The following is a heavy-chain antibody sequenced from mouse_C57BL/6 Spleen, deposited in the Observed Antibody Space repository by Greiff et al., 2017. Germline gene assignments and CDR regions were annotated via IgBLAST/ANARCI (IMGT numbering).Heavy chain of an antibody. Sequence: VQLKQSGPELVKPGASVKIPCKASGYTFTDYNMDWVKQSHGKSLEWIGDINPNNGGTIYNQKFKGKATLTVDKSSSTAYMELRSLTSEDTAVYYCARKRRPYAMDYWGQGTSVTVSS. J-gene: IGHJ4*01. CDR3: ARKRRPYAMDY. CDR2: INPNNGGT. CDR1: GYTFTDYN. V-gene: IGHV1-18*01.